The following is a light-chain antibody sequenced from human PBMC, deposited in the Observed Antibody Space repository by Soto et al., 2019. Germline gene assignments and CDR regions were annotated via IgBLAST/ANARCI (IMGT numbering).Light chain of an antibody. V-gene: IGKV3-20*01. CDR3: QQYGSSSWT. J-gene: IGKJ1*01. Sequence: EIVMTEHPLTLSVSPGERATLSCRASQSVSTKLAWYQQKPGQAPRLLIYGASSRATGIPDRLSGSGSGTDFTLTISRLEPEDFAVYYCQQYGSSSWTFGQGTKVDIK. CDR2: GAS. CDR1: QSVSTK.